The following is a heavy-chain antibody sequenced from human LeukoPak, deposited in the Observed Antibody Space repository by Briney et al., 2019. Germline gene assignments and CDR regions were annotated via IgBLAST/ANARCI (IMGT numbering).Heavy chain of an antibody. CDR2: IYYSGGT. CDR1: GGSISTYY. V-gene: IGHV4-59*01. D-gene: IGHD2-2*01. Sequence: SETLSLTCTVSGGSISTYYWSWIRQPPGKGLEWIGYIYYSGGTNYNPSFKSRVTISVDTSKNQFSLKLSSVTAADTAVYYCARYYCTSTTCYYFDYWGQGTLVTVSS. CDR3: ARYYCTSTTCYYFDY. J-gene: IGHJ4*02.